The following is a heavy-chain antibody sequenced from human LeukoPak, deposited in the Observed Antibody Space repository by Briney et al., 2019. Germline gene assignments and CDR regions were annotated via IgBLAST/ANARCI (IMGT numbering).Heavy chain of an antibody. V-gene: IGHV4-39*02. CDR1: GGSISSRTYY. D-gene: IGHD1-26*01. J-gene: IGHJ4*02. CDR2: IYYSGST. Sequence: SETLSLTCTVSGGSISSRTYYWGWIRQPPGKGLEWIATIYYSGSTFYNPSLKSRVTISVDTSENHFSLKLSSVTAADTAVYYCARKISGSYFDYWGQGTLVTVSS. CDR3: ARKISGSYFDY.